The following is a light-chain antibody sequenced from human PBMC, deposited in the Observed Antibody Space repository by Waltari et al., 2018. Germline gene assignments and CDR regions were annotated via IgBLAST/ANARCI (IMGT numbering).Light chain of an antibody. J-gene: IGKJ1*01. Sequence: DIQMTQSPSSLSASVGDRVTITCRASQGISTYLAWYQQKAGKAPKVLIYKASTLQSGVPSRFSGSGSWTDFTLIISSLQPEDFATYYCQQYSSNPRTFGQGTKVEIK. CDR1: QGISTY. CDR3: QQYSSNPRT. V-gene: IGKV1-16*01. CDR2: KAS.